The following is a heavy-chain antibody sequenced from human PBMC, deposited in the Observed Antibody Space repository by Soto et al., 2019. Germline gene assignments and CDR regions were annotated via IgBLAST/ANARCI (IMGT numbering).Heavy chain of an antibody. D-gene: IGHD5-12*01. Sequence: SVKVSCKASGVTFNRQDMRWVRQAPGQGLEWMGGIIPMFGTPHYAEKFQDRVTITADESTGTAYLELSSLTSEDKAVYYCAKSEGRDGYRFDYWGPGTLVTVSS. V-gene: IGHV1-69*13. CDR2: IIPMFGTP. CDR3: AKSEGRDGYRFDY. J-gene: IGHJ4*02. CDR1: GVTFNRQD.